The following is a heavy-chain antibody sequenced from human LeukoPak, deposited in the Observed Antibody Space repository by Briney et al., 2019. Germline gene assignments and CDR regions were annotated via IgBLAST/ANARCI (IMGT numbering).Heavy chain of an antibody. CDR2: IGGSGSYT. CDR3: AKTLRESSGREYFDL. Sequence: PGGSLRLSCAASGFTFSTYAMIWVRQAPGKGLEWVSVIGGSGSYTYYADSVKGRFTISRDNSKDTLYLQMNSLRVEDTAEYYCAKTLRESSGREYFDLWGRGTLVTVSS. D-gene: IGHD6-19*01. J-gene: IGHJ2*01. CDR1: GFTFSTYA. V-gene: IGHV3-23*01.